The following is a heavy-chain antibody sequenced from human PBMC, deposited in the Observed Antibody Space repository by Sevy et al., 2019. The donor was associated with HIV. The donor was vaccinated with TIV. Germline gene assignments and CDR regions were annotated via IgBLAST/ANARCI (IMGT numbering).Heavy chain of an antibody. CDR3: ARSSIAASGLFDY. J-gene: IGHJ4*02. V-gene: IGHV3-72*01. CDR2: SSSKPNGYTT. Sequence: GGSLRLSCAASGFIFSDHDIDWVRQAPGKGLEWVGRSSSKPNGYTTQYAASVKGRFAISRDDSKGSLFLQMSSLKTEDTAVYFCARSSIAASGLFDYWGPGTLVTVSS. CDR1: GFIFSDHD. D-gene: IGHD6-6*01.